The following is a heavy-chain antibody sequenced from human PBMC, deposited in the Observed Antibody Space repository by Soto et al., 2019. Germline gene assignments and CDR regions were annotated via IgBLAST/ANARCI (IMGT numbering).Heavy chain of an antibody. CDR1: GLTFNRYW. Sequence: GGSLRLSCAASGLTFNRYWMHWVRHAPGKGLVWVSHINTDGSNTNYADLVKGRFTISRDNAKSTLFLQMNSLRDEDTAVYYFAREFCSGGNCYTYYFDPWGQGIPVTVSS. CDR2: INTDGSNT. J-gene: IGHJ5*02. CDR3: AREFCSGGNCYTYYFDP. V-gene: IGHV3-74*01. D-gene: IGHD2-15*01.